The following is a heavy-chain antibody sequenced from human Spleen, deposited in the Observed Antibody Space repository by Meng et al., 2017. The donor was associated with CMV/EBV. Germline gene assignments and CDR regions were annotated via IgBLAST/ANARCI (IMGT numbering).Heavy chain of an antibody. CDR2: INPNSGGT. J-gene: IGHJ6*02. V-gene: IGHV1-2*02. CDR3: ARIHTYYYYYYGMDV. Sequence: ASVKVSCKASGYTFTGYYMHWVQQAPGQGLEWMGWINPNSGGTNYAQNFQGRVTMTRDTSISTAYMELSRLRSDDTAVYYCARIHTYYYYYYGMDVWGQGTTVTVSS. CDR1: GYTFTGYY.